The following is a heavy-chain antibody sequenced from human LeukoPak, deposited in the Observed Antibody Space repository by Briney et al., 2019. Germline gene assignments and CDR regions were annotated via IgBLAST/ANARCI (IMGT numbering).Heavy chain of an antibody. CDR1: GFTFSSYS. J-gene: IGHJ4*02. V-gene: IGHV4-34*01. CDR3: ARGDYYDSSGPDY. D-gene: IGHD3-22*01. Sequence: PGGSLRLSCAASGFTFSSYSMNWVRQPPGKGLEWIGEINHSGSTNYNPSLKSRVTISVDTSKNQFSLKLSSVTAADTAVYYCARGDYYDSSGPDYWGQGTLVTVSS. CDR2: INHSGST.